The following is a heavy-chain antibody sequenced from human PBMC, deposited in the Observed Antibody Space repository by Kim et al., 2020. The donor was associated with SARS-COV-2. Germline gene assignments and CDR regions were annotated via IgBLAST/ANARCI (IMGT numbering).Heavy chain of an antibody. CDR1: GYTFTSYP. Sequence: ASVKFSCKASGYTFTSYPMNWVRQAPGQGLEWMGWINTYTGNPTYAQGFTGRFVFSLDTSVSTAYLQISSLKADDTAVYFCARGYGSGRPIFGLWGQGTLVTVSS. D-gene: IGHD3-10*01. V-gene: IGHV7-4-1*02. CDR2: INTYTGNP. J-gene: IGHJ5*02. CDR3: ARGYGSGRPIFGL.